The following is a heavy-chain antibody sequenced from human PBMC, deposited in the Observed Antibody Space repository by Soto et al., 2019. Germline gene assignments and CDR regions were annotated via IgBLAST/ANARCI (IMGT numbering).Heavy chain of an antibody. J-gene: IGHJ3*01. Sequence: DALLEESGGGLAQPGRSLRLSCRGSGFTFRAHSLSWFRRAPGKGLEWVGFITSLPHGERTEYVASVEGRFIISSNDSESVDYLQMNSLKTEDAATYFCSRHAYVRFDLWGQGKMVTVSS. D-gene: IGHD3-10*02. CDR3: SRHAYVRFDL. CDR1: GFTFRAHS. V-gene: IGHV3-49*03. CDR2: ITSLPHGERT.